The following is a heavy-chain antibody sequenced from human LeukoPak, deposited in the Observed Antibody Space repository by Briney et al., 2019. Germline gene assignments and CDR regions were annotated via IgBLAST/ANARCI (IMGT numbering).Heavy chain of an antibody. Sequence: GSLRLSCAASGFTFSIYSMNWVRQAPGKGLEWVSSISSSSTYIYYADSVKGRFTISRDNAKNSLYLQMNSLRAEDTAVYYCARDSDWNDIFDYWGRGTLVTVSS. CDR3: ARDSDWNDIFDY. J-gene: IGHJ4*02. CDR1: GFTFSIYS. D-gene: IGHD1-1*01. V-gene: IGHV3-21*01. CDR2: ISSSSTYI.